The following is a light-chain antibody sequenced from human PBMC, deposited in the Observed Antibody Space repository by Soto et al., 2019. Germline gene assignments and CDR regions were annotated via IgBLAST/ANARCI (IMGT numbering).Light chain of an antibody. CDR1: HDIATY. J-gene: IGKJ1*01. Sequence: DIQMTQSPSSLSASVGNRVTITCQASHDIATYLNWYQQKPGKAPNLLIYDASNLETGVPSRFSGGGSGTHFTFTISNLQPEDIATYYCQQYDNLPPTWTVGQGTKVDIK. V-gene: IGKV1-33*01. CDR3: QQYDNLPPTWT. CDR2: DAS.